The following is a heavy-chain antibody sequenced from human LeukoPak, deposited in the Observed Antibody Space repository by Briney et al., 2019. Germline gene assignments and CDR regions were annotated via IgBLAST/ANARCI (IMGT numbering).Heavy chain of an antibody. Sequence: GGSRRLSCAVSGFTFSGYAMSWVRQAPGKGLGWVSTISGSGDYTYYADSVKGRFSISRDNAKNPLYLQMNSLRDEDTAVYYCASSGSYRFDYWGQGTLVTVSS. CDR2: ISGSGDYT. CDR3: ASSGSYRFDY. CDR1: GFTFSGYA. D-gene: IGHD1-26*01. V-gene: IGHV3-23*01. J-gene: IGHJ4*02.